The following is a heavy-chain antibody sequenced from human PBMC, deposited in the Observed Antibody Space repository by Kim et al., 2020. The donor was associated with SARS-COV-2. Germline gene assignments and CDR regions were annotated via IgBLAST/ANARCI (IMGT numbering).Heavy chain of an antibody. CDR2: IYSGGST. V-gene: IGHV3-53*01. D-gene: IGHD3-16*01. CDR1: GFTVSSNY. CDR3: ARRGSYPYFYYYYGMDV. J-gene: IGHJ6*02. Sequence: GGSLRLSCAASGFTVSSNYMSWVRQAPGKGLEWVSVIYSGGSTYYADSVKGRFTISRDNSKNTLYLQMNSLRAEDTAVYYCARRGSYPYFYYYYGMDVWGQGTTVTVSS.